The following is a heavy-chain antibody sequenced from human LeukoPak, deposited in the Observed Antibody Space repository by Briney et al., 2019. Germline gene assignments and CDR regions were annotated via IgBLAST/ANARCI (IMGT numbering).Heavy chain of an antibody. D-gene: IGHD3-3*01. V-gene: IGHV1-46*01. Sequence: ASVKVSCKASGYTFTSYYMHWVRQAPGQGLEWMGIINPSGGSTSYAQKFQGRVTMTRDTSTSTVYMELSSLRSEDTAVYYCARVLDDFWSSGSALTTWGQGTRFTVSS. CDR3: ARVLDDFWSSGSALTT. CDR1: GYTFTSYY. CDR2: INPSGGST. J-gene: IGHJ3*01.